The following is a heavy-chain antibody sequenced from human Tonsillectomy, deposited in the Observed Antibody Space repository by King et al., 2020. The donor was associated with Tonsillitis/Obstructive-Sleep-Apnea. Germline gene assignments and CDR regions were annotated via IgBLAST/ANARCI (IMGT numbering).Heavy chain of an antibody. Sequence: VQLVESGGGVVQPGGSLRLSCAASGFTFDDYTMHWVRQVPGKGLEWVSLISGDGKTTSHVDPVKGRFTISRENRKNSLYLQMNSLRPEDSALYYCAKIGLHWRYLSVAFDIWGQATMVTVSS. CDR2: ISGDGKTT. V-gene: IGHV3-43*02. D-gene: IGHD3-3*01. J-gene: IGHJ3*02. CDR1: GFTFDDYT. CDR3: AKIGLHWRYLSVAFDI.